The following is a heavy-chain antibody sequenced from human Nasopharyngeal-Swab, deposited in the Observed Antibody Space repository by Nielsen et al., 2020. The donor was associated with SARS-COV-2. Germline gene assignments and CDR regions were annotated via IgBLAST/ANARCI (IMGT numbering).Heavy chain of an antibody. Sequence: SCKASGYTFTGYYMHWVRQAPGKGLEWVAFIRYDGSNKYYADSVKGRFTISRDNSKNTLYLQMNSLRAEDTAVYYCAKDPGIQYQLLWWNWFDPWGQGTLVTVSS. CDR3: AKDPGIQYQLLWWNWFDP. CDR2: IRYDGSNK. D-gene: IGHD2-2*01. CDR1: GYTFTGYY. V-gene: IGHV3-30*02. J-gene: IGHJ5*02.